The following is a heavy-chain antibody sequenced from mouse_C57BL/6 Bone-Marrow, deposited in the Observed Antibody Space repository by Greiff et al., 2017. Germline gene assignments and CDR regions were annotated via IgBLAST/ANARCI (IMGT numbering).Heavy chain of an antibody. V-gene: IGHV1-5*01. CDR3: TKSYDYWYFDV. CDR1: GYTFTSYW. D-gene: IGHD2-12*01. Sequence: EVQLQQSGTVLARPGASVKMSCKTSGYTFTSYWMHWVKQRPGQGLEWIGAIYPGNSDTSYNQKFKGKAKLTAVTSASTADMELSSLTNEDSAVYYCTKSYDYWYFDVWGTGTTVTVSS. CDR2: IYPGNSDT. J-gene: IGHJ1*03.